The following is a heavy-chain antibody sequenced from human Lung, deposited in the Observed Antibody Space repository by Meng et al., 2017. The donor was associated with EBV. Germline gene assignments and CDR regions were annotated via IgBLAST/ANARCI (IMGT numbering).Heavy chain of an antibody. V-gene: IGHV4-31*01. CDR1: GGAISSGGHY. J-gene: IGHJ4*02. Sequence: VQRQESSPGLLKPCQTLSLTCTVSGGAISSGGHYWSWSRQHPGKSLEWIGYIYYSGSTYYNPSLKSLVSISVDTSNNQFSLKLSSVTAADTAVYYCARAVDTGYFDYWGQGTLVTVSS. CDR3: ARAVDTGYFDY. CDR2: IYYSGST. D-gene: IGHD5-18*01.